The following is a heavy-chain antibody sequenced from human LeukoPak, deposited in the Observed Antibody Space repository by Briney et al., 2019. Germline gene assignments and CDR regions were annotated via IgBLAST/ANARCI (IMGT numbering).Heavy chain of an antibody. CDR3: AKEDSSGWSFDFDY. J-gene: IGHJ4*02. CDR2: ISWNSGSI. CDR1: GFTFDDYA. V-gene: IGHV3-9*01. D-gene: IGHD6-19*01. Sequence: GRSLRLSCAASGFTFDDYAMHWVRQAPGKGLEWVSGISWNSGSIGYADSVKGRFTISRDNAKNSLYLQMNSLRAEDTAVYYCAKEDSSGWSFDFDYWGQGTLVTVSS.